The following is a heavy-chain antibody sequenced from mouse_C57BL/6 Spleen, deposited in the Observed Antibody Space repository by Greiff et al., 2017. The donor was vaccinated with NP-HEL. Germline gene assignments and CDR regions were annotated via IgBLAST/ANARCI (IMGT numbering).Heavy chain of an antibody. CDR2: IWSGGST. CDR3: ARNPHYYGSSPHWYFDV. V-gene: IGHV2-2*01. Sequence: QVHVKQSGPGLVQPSQSLSITCTVSGFSLTSYGVHWVRQSPGKGLEWLGVIWSGGSTDYNAAFISRLSISKDNSKSQVFFKMNSLQADDTAIYYCARNPHYYGSSPHWYFDVWGTGTTVTVSS. CDR1: GFSLTSYG. D-gene: IGHD1-1*01. J-gene: IGHJ1*03.